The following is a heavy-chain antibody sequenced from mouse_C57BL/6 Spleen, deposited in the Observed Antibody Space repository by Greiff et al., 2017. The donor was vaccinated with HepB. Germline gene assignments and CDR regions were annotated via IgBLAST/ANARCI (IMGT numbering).Heavy chain of an antibody. D-gene: IGHD2-1*01. CDR1: GYAFTNYL. V-gene: IGHV1-54*01. Sequence: VQLQQSGAELVRPGTSVKVSCKASGYAFTNYLIEWVKQRPGQGLEWIGVINPGSGGTNYNEKFQGKATLTADKSSSTAYMQLSSLTSEESAVYSCARRGAYGNCYLDYWGQGTTLTVSS. J-gene: IGHJ2*01. CDR3: ARRGAYGNCYLDY. CDR2: INPGSGGT.